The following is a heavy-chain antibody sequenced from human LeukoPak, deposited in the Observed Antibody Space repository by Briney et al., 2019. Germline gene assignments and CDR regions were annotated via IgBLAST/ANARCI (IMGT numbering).Heavy chain of an antibody. V-gene: IGHV3-23*01. D-gene: IGHD6-19*01. CDR3: AKDRSIAVAGTVDY. J-gene: IGHJ4*02. CDR1: GFTFSSYA. CDR2: ISGSGGST. Sequence: GRSLRLSCAASGFTFSSYAMSWVRQAPGKGLEWVSAISGSGGSTYYADSVKGRSTISRDNSKNTLYLQMNSLRAEDTAVYYCAKDRSIAVAGTVDYWGQGTLVTVSS.